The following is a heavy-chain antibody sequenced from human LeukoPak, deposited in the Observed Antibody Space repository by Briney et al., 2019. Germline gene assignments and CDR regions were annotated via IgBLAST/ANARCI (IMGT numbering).Heavy chain of an antibody. Sequence: PGGSLRLSCAASGFTFSSYAMSWVRQAPGKGLEWVSAISGSGGRTYYADSVKGRFTISRDNSKNTLYLQMNSLRAEDTAVYYCAKVQSGGYVGPYFDYWGQGTLVTVSS. D-gene: IGHD5-12*01. V-gene: IGHV3-23*01. CDR3: AKVQSGGYVGPYFDY. CDR2: ISGSGGRT. CDR1: GFTFSSYA. J-gene: IGHJ4*02.